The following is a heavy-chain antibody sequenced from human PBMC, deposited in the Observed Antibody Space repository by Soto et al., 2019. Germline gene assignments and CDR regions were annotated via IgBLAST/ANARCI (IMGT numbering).Heavy chain of an antibody. J-gene: IGHJ4*02. CDR1: GYTFTSYA. CDR2: INAGNDNT. CDR3: ARSEYTSGWTGY. V-gene: IGHV1-3*05. D-gene: IGHD6-19*01. Sequence: QVQLVQSGAEEKKPGASVKVSCKASGYTFTSYAMHWVRQAPGQRLEWMGWINAGNDNTKYEQKFQGRVTITRDTSASTAYIELISLRSEDTAVYYGARSEYTSGWTGYWGQGPLVTVSS.